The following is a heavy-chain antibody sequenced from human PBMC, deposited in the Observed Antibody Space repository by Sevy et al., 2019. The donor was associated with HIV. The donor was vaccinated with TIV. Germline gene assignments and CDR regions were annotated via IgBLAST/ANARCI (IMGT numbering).Heavy chain of an antibody. CDR3: AILTGAYYDILTGYSGRYFDY. V-gene: IGHV3-48*01. Sequence: GGSLRLSCAASGFTFSSYSMNWVRQAPGKGLEWVSYISSSSSTIYYADSVKGRFTISRGNAKNSLYLQMNSLRAEDTAVYYCAILTGAYYDILTGYSGRYFDYWGQGTLVTVSS. J-gene: IGHJ4*02. CDR2: ISSSSSTI. D-gene: IGHD3-9*01. CDR1: GFTFSSYS.